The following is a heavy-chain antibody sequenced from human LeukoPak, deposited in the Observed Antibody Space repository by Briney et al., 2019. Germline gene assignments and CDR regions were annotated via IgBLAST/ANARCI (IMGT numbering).Heavy chain of an antibody. CDR3: ARGTGFFDP. J-gene: IGHJ5*02. CDR2: ISGSGSST. CDR1: GFTSSDYY. V-gene: IGHV3-11*04. Sequence: GGSLRLSCAASGFTSSDYYMSWIRQAPGKGLEWISYISGSGSSTYFADSVKGRFTISRDNAKNSLSLQMNSLRAEDAAVYYCARGTGFFDPWGQGTLVTVSS. D-gene: IGHD1-1*01.